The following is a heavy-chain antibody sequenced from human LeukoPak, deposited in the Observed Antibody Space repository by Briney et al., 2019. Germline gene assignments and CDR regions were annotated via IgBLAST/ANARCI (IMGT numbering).Heavy chain of an antibody. CDR1: GFTFSDYW. CDR3: ARGLAAPDH. J-gene: IGHJ5*02. Sequence: PGGSLRLSCAASGFTFSDYWMSWVRQAPGKGLEWVANVKQDGSETYYVDSVKGRFTLSRDNAKNSLYLQMNSLRVEDTAVYYCARGLAAPDHWGQGTLVTVSS. D-gene: IGHD6-6*01. CDR2: VKQDGSET. V-gene: IGHV3-7*01.